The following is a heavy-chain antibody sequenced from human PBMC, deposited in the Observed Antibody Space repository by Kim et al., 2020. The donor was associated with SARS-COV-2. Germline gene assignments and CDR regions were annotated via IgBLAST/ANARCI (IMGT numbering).Heavy chain of an antibody. J-gene: IGHJ4*02. CDR2: ISSSSTI. D-gene: IGHD2-8*01. CDR3: AQSLPMVYAISRFDY. Sequence: GGSLRLSCAASGFTFSSYSMNWVRQAPGKGLEWVSYISSSSTIYYADSVKGRFTISRDNAKNSLYLQMNSLRAEDTAVYYCAQSLPMVYAISRFDYWGQGTLVTVSS. V-gene: IGHV3-48*04. CDR1: GFTFSSYS.